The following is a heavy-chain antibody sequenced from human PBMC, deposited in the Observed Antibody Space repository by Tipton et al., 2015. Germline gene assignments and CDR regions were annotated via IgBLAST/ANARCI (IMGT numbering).Heavy chain of an antibody. V-gene: IGHV3-72*01. CDR1: GFTVSDHY. J-gene: IGHJ4*01. CDR2: TRNKVNSYTT. D-gene: IGHD2/OR15-2a*01. Sequence: SLRLSCAASGFTVSDHYMDWVRQAPGKGLEWVGRTRNKVNSYTTEYAASVTGRFTISRDDSKNSLYLQMKSLKTEDTAVYYCVRGGVMVPSDYWGHGTLVTVSS. CDR3: VRGGVMVPSDY.